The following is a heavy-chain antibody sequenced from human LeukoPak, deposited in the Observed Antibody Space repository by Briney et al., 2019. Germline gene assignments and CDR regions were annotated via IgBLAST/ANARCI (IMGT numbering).Heavy chain of an antibody. D-gene: IGHD6-6*01. CDR3: ARKYSSSTLDY. J-gene: IGHJ4*02. CDR1: GFTFSDYY. CDR2: ISGSGTYT. V-gene: IGHV3-11*06. Sequence: GGSLRLSCAASGFTFSDYYMSWIRQAPGKGLEWVSYISGSGTYTNYADSVKGRFIISRDNAKNSLYLQMNSLRAEDTAVYYCARKYSSSTLDYGGQGILVTVSA.